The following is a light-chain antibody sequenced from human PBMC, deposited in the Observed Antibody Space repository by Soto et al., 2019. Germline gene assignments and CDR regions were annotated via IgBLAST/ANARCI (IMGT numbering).Light chain of an antibody. CDR3: QHYNNWPRT. Sequence: EIVMTQSPATLSVSPGERATLSCRASQNVSSNLAWYQQKPGQAPRLLIYGASTRATGIPARFSGSGYGTEFTLTISSLQSEDFADYYCQHYNNWPRTFGQGTKVEIK. V-gene: IGKV3-15*01. J-gene: IGKJ1*01. CDR2: GAS. CDR1: QNVSSN.